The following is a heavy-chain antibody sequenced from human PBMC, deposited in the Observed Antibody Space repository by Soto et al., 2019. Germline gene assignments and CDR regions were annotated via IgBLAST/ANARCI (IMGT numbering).Heavy chain of an antibody. CDR3: ARRYASSGYAYDI. Sequence: SETLSLTCAVYGGSFSGYYWSWIRQSPGKGLEWIGSLHYTGSTYYDPSLKSRVTISGDTSKNQFSLKLNSVTAADTAMYYCARRYASSGYAYDIWGQGTMVTVSS. V-gene: IGHV4-34*01. D-gene: IGHD3-22*01. CDR1: GGSFSGYY. J-gene: IGHJ3*02. CDR2: LHYTGST.